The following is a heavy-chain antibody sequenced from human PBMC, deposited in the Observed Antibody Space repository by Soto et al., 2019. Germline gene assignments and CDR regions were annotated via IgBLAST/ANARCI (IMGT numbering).Heavy chain of an antibody. D-gene: IGHD2-15*01. V-gene: IGHV3-33*01. CDR3: ARVGVVAATLICYGMDV. CDR1: GFTFSSYG. Sequence: QVQLVESGGGVVQPGRSLRLSCAASGFTFSSYGMHWVRQAPGKGLEWVAVIWYDGSNKYYTDSVKGRFTISRDNSKNPLYLQMNSLRAEDTAVYYCARVGVVAATLICYGMDVWGQGTTVTVSS. J-gene: IGHJ6*02. CDR2: IWYDGSNK.